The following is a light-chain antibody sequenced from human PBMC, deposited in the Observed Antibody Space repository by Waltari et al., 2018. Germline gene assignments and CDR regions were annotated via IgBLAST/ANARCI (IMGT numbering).Light chain of an antibody. Sequence: QSALTQPASVSGSPGQSLTISCTGTSSDVDAYNYVSWYQQHPGKVPKVMIYDVNKRPSGVSNRFSGSKSGNTASLTISGLQSEDEADYYCSSFTSRRTLVFGGGTKLTVL. CDR1: SSDVDAYNY. J-gene: IGLJ2*01. CDR3: SSFTSRRTLV. CDR2: DVN. V-gene: IGLV2-14*01.